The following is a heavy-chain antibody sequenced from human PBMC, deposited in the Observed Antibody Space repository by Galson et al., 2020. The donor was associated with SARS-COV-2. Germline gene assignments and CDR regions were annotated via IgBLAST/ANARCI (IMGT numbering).Heavy chain of an antibody. CDR3: ARGGSHFSL. J-gene: IGHJ4*02. CDR1: GFPFNSYT. V-gene: IGHV3-21*04. Sequence: GGSLRLSCAASGFPFNSYTMNWVRQAPGKGLEWVSSIDNRSSYIYYADSVTGRFTISRDSANDSVYLQMNSLRAEDTAVYYCARGGSHFSLWRQGTLVTVSS. D-gene: IGHD2-15*01. CDR2: IDNRSSYI.